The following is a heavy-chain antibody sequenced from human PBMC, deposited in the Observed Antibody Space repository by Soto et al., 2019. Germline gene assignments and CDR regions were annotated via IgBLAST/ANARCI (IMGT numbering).Heavy chain of an antibody. CDR2: INNDGSDT. V-gene: IGHV3-74*01. Sequence: EEQVVESGGGLVQPGWSLRLSCAASGFTFSSYWMHWVRQAPGKGLVWVSRINNDGSDTTYADSVKGRFTISRDNAKNTVYLQMNSLRAEDTAVYYCVRDKPHNWFDPWGQGTPVTVSS. CDR1: GFTFSSYW. J-gene: IGHJ5*02. CDR3: VRDKPHNWFDP.